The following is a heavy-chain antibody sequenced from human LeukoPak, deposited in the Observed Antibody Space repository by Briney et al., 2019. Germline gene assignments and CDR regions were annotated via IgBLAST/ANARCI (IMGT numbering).Heavy chain of an antibody. V-gene: IGHV3-33*01. CDR3: VRGVGVSRFNYLDP. Sequence: GGSLTLSCAASGFTFSSFGMHWVRQAPGKGLEWVAVIWYDASNKYYADSVKGRFTISRDNSKNTLYLQMNSLREDDTAVYYCVRGVGVSRFNYLDPWGQGTLVIVSS. CDR1: GFTFSSFG. CDR2: IWYDASNK. D-gene: IGHD1-7*01. J-gene: IGHJ5*02.